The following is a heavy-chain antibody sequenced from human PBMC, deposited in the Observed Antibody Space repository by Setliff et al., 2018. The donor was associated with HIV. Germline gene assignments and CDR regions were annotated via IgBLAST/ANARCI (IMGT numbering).Heavy chain of an antibody. Sequence: PSETLSLTCSVSGDSIFTSTYYWGWIRQPPGKRLEWIGSIYYSGNTYYNPSLKSRVTISVDTSKNQFFLNLSSVTAADTAVYYCARDLSYDYDRSSDTFDYWGQGTLVTVSS. CDR3: ARDLSYDYDRSSDTFDY. D-gene: IGHD3-22*01. CDR1: GDSIFTSTYY. CDR2: IYYSGNT. J-gene: IGHJ4*02. V-gene: IGHV4-39*07.